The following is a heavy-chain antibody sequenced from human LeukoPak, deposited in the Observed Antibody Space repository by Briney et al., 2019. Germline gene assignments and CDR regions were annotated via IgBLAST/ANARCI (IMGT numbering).Heavy chain of an antibody. J-gene: IGHJ6*03. CDR2: IKQDGSEK. CDR1: GFTFSSYW. Sequence: GGSLRLSCAASGFTFSSYWMSWVRQAPGKGLEWVANIKQDGSEKYYVDSVKGRFTISRDNAKNSLYLQMNSLRAEDTAVYYCARGRRDSSGWYSLRESVAYMDVWGKGTTVTVS. V-gene: IGHV3-7*01. D-gene: IGHD6-19*01. CDR3: ARGRRDSSGWYSLRESVAYMDV.